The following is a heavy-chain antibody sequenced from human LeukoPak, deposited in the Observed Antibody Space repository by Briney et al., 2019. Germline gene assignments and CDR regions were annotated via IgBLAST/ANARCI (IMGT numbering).Heavy chain of an antibody. J-gene: IGHJ4*02. CDR2: IKQDGSEK. CDR1: GFTFSSYW. V-gene: IGHV3-7*01. Sequence: GGSLRLSCAAPGFTFSSYWMSWVRQAPGKGLEWVANIKQDGSEKYYVDSVKGRFTISRDNAKNSLYLQMNSLRAEDTAVYYCARDSSGLPFDYWGQGTLVTVSS. CDR3: ARDSSGLPFDY. D-gene: IGHD6-19*01.